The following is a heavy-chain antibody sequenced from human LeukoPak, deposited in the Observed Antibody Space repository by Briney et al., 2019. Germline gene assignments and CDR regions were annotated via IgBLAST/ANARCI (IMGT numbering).Heavy chain of an antibody. Sequence: GGSLRLSCAASGFTFSSYAMSWVRQAPGKGLEWVSTISGSGGSTYYADSVKGRFTISRDNSKNTLFVQVNSLRAEDTAVYYCARDSYGSGSYYRIDYWGQGTLVTVSS. CDR1: GFTFSSYA. V-gene: IGHV3-23*01. CDR3: ARDSYGSGSYYRIDY. D-gene: IGHD3-10*01. J-gene: IGHJ4*02. CDR2: ISGSGGST.